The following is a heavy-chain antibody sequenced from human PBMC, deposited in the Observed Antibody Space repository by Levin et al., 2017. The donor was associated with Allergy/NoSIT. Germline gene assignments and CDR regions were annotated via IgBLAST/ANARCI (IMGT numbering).Heavy chain of an antibody. CDR1: GGSISSYY. J-gene: IGHJ4*02. V-gene: IGHV4-59*01. CDR3: ARSLRAGAIDY. CDR2: ICYSGST. Sequence: SETLSLTCTVSGGSISSYYWSWIRQPPGKGLEWIGYICYSGSTNYNPSLKSRVTISVDTSKNQFSLKLSSVTAADTAVYYCARSLRAGAIDYWGQGTLVTVSS. D-gene: IGHD4/OR15-4a*01.